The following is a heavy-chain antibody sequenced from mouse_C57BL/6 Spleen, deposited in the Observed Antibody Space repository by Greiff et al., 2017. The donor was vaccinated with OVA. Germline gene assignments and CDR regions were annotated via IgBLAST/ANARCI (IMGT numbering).Heavy chain of an antibody. Sequence: EVMLVESGGGLVKPGGSLKLSCAASGFTFSDYGMHWVRQAPEKGLEWVAYISSGSSTIYYADTVTGRFTISRDNAKNTLCLQMTSLRSEDTAMYYCARGIGLRFDYWGQGTTLTVSS. D-gene: IGHD2-2*01. CDR3: ARGIGLRFDY. CDR2: ISSGSSTI. CDR1: GFTFSDYG. J-gene: IGHJ2*01. V-gene: IGHV5-17*01.